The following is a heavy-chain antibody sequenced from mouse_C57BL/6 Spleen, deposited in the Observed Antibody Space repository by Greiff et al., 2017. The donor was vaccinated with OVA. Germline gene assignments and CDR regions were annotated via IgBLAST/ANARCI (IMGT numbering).Heavy chain of an antibody. CDR2: ISSGGSYT. J-gene: IGHJ2*01. V-gene: IGHV5-6*01. Sequence: EVKLMESGGDLVKPGGSLKLSCAASGFTFSSYGMSWVRQTPDKRLEWVATISSGGSYTYYPDSVKGRFTISRDNAKNTLYLQMSSLKSEDTAMYYCARQPEYYGSSYSYYFDYWGQGTTLTVSS. D-gene: IGHD1-1*01. CDR3: ARQPEYYGSSYSYYFDY. CDR1: GFTFSSYG.